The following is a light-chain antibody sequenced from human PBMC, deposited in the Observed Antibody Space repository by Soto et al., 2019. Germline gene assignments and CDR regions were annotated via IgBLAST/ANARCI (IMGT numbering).Light chain of an antibody. CDR2: GTS. V-gene: IGKV1-39*01. Sequence: DLQMTQSPSSLSASVGDSVTITCRTSQAIGNSLNWYQQRPGKAPSLLVYGTSTLQSGVPSRFSGSGSGTDFTLTISSLQREDFATYYCQQSYSSSWTFGHGTKVEIK. J-gene: IGKJ1*01. CDR1: QAIGNS. CDR3: QQSYSSSWT.